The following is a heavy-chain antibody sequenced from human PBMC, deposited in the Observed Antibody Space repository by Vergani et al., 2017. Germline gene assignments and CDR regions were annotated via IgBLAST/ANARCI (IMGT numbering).Heavy chain of an antibody. Sequence: EVQLVESGGGLVKPGGSLRPPCAASGFTFSSDSMNWARQAPGKGLEWVSSISSSSSYIYYADSVKGRFTISRDNAKNSLYLQMNSLRAEDTAVYYCAREPNGDEAFDIWGQGTMVTVSS. CDR3: AREPNGDEAFDI. D-gene: IGHD3-10*01. J-gene: IGHJ3*02. V-gene: IGHV3-21*01. CDR1: GFTFSSDS. CDR2: ISSSSSYI.